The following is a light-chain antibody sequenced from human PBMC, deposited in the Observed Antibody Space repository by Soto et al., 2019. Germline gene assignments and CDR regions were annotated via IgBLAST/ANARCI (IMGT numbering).Light chain of an antibody. V-gene: IGKV3-20*01. J-gene: IGKJ5*01. CDR3: QQYGSSPRIS. CDR1: QSISSNS. Sequence: EIVMTQSPATLSVSPGERATLSCRASQSISSNSLAWYQPKPGQAPRLFIYGASSRATGIPDRFIGSGSGTHFTLTISSLGPEDFALYYCQQYGSSPRISFGQGTRRENK. CDR2: GAS.